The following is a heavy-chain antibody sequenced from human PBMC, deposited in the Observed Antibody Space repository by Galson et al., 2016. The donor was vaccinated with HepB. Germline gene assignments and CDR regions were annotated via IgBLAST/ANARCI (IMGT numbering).Heavy chain of an antibody. CDR2: INPDSGDT. Sequence: SVKVSCKASGYTFTSYDINWVRQASGQGLEWMGWINPDSGDTGYAQKFQGRVTMTTDASINTAYMELSSLRSQDTALYYCTRGWDPWGQGTLDIVSS. V-gene: IGHV1-8*01. CDR3: TRGWDP. CDR1: GYTFTSYD. J-gene: IGHJ5*02.